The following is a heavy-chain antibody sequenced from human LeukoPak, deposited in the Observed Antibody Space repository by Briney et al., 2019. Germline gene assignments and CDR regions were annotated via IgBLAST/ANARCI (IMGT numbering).Heavy chain of an antibody. J-gene: IGHJ2*01. CDR1: GFTYSNYA. D-gene: IGHD6-6*01. CDR2: ITGNGVST. Sequence: GGPLRLSCAASGFTYSNYAMNWVRQAPGKGLEWVAGITGNGVSTYYADSVKGRFTISRDKSKNTLYLQMNSLRAEDTAVYYCAKDRDSSSPWYFDVWGRGTLVTVSS. V-gene: IGHV3-23*01. CDR3: AKDRDSSSPWYFDV.